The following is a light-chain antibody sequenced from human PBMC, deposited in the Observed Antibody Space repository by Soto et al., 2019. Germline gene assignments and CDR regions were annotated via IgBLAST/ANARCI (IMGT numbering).Light chain of an antibody. J-gene: IGKJ4*01. V-gene: IGKV1-5*03. CDR2: KAS. CDR1: QSISRY. Sequence: DIHMNKSPSTVSASVGDSVTITCRASQSISRYLAWYQQKAGKAPKLLIYKASSLQSGVPSRFSGSGSGTDFTLTISSLQPEDFATYYCQQANSFPLTFGGGTKVDI. CDR3: QQANSFPLT.